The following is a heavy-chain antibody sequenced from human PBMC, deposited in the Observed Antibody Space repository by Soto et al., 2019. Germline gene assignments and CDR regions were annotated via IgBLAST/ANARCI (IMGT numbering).Heavy chain of an antibody. D-gene: IGHD4-4*01. CDR2: IYYSGST. CDR3: ARAGTVTTYYYYYGMDV. Sequence: PSETLSLTCTVSGGSISSYYWSWIRQPPGKGLEWIGYIYYSGSTNYNPSLKSRVTISVDTSKNQFSLKLSSVTAADTAVYYCARAGTVTTYYYYYGMDVWGQGNT. V-gene: IGHV4-59*01. J-gene: IGHJ6*02. CDR1: GGSISSYY.